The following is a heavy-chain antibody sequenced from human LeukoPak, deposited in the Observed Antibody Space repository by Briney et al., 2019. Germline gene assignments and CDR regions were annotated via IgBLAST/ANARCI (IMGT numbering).Heavy chain of an antibody. D-gene: IGHD2-2*01. Sequence: ASVKVSCKASGYTFTSYGISWVRQAPGQGLEWMGWISAYNGNTNYAQKLQGRVTMTTDTSTSTAYMELRSLRSDDTAVCYCARDMGCSSTSCYHFFWYFDLWGRGTLVTVSS. CDR3: ARDMGCSSTSCYHFFWYFDL. CDR2: ISAYNGNT. V-gene: IGHV1-18*01. CDR1: GYTFTSYG. J-gene: IGHJ2*01.